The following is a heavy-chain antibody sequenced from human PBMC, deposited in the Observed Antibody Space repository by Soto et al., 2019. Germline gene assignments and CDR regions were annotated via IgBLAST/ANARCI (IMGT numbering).Heavy chain of an antibody. CDR1: GYTFTSYG. V-gene: IGHV1-18*04. D-gene: IGHD3-9*01. CDR2: ISAYNGNT. J-gene: IGHJ6*02. CDR3: AREERYFDWLSPGTEDV. Sequence: GASVKVSCKASGYTFTSYGISWVRQAPGQGLEWMGWISAYNGNTNYAQKLQGRVTMTTDTSTSTAYMELRSLRSDDTAVYYCAREERYFDWLSPGTEDVWGQGTTVTVSS.